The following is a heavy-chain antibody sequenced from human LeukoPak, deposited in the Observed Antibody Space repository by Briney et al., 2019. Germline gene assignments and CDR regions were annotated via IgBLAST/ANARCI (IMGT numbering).Heavy chain of an antibody. CDR1: GYNYDRFD. CDR3: ARFVPELEMANY. D-gene: IGHD5-24*01. V-gene: IGHV1-18*01. Sequence: ASVKVSCKASGYNYDRFDINWVRQAPGQGLEWVGWISGYKGETNYAQKLQGRVTMTTDTSTSTAYMELRSLRSDDTAVYYCARFVPELEMANYWGQGTLVTVSS. J-gene: IGHJ4*02. CDR2: ISGYKGET.